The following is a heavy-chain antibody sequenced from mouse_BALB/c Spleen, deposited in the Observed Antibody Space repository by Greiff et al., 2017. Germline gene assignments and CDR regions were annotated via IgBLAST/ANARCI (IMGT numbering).Heavy chain of an antibody. V-gene: IGHV5-12-2*01. D-gene: IGHD2-4*01. CDR1: GFTFSSYT. J-gene: IGHJ2*01. CDR3: ARRRDYGGYFDY. CDR2: ISNGGGST. Sequence: EVKLVESGGGLVQPGGSLKLSCAASGFTFSSYTMSWVRQTPEKRLEWVAYISNGGGSTYYPDTVKGRFTISRDNAKNTLYLQMSSLKSEDTAMYYCARRRDYGGYFDYWGQGTTLTVSS.